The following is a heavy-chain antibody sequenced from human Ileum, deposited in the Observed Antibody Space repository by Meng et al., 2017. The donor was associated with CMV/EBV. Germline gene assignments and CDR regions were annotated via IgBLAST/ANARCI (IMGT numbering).Heavy chain of an antibody. CDR3: ARGGYASSSRGDY. D-gene: IGHD6-6*01. CDR2: ISPSGSEK. V-gene: IGHV3-48*03. CDR1: GFTFGDYA. J-gene: IGHJ4*02. Sequence: GESLKISCTTSGFTFGDYAMTWVRQAPGKGPEWVSYISPSGSEKYYAGPVKGRFTISRDNAKNSLFLEMNSLRVEDAGVYYCARGGYASSSRGDYWGQGALVTVSS.